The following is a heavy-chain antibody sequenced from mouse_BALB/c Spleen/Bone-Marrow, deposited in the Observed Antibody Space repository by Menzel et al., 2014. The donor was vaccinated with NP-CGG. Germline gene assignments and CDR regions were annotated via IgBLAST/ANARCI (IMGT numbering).Heavy chain of an antibody. CDR2: IWGGGST. CDR1: GFSLSRYS. CDR3: ARNLRDPFAY. Sequence: QVQLQQSGPGLVSPSQRLSIPCTVSGFSLSRYSIHWIRQPPGNGLEWLGMIWGGGSTDYNSALKSRLSISKDNSKSQVFLKMNSPQTDDTAIYYCARNLRDPFAYWGQGTLVTVSA. V-gene: IGHV2-6-4*01. J-gene: IGHJ3*01.